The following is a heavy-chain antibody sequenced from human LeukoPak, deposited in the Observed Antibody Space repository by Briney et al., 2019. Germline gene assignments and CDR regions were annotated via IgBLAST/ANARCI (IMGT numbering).Heavy chain of an antibody. J-gene: IGHJ4*02. Sequence: SETLSLTCAVSGGSLSSGSYSWSWIRQPPGKGLEWIGYTYPRGSTYYNPSLKSRVILSLDKSANQFSLNLSSVTAADTAVYYCARFSPRAMGNYLDFWGQGTLVTVSS. CDR2: TYPRGST. V-gene: IGHV4-30-2*01. CDR3: ARFSPRAMGNYLDF. D-gene: IGHD7-27*01. CDR1: GGSLSSGSYS.